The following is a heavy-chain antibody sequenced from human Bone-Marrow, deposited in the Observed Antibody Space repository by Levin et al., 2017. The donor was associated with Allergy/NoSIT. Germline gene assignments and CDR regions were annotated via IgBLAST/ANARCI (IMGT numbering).Heavy chain of an antibody. CDR3: AKAAHYYYYYMDV. V-gene: IGHV3-23*01. Sequence: LAGGSLRLSCAASGFTFSSYAMSWVRQAPGKGLEWVSAISGSGGSTYYADSVKGRFTISRDNSKNTLYLQMNSLRAEDTAVYYCAKAAHYYYYYMDVWGKGTTVTVSS. CDR1: GFTFSSYA. J-gene: IGHJ6*03. CDR2: ISGSGGST.